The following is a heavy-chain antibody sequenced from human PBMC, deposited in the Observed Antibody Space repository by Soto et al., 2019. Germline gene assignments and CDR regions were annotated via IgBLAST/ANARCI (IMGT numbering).Heavy chain of an antibody. D-gene: IGHD4-17*01. CDR3: AKDPNGNYVGGFEM. V-gene: IGHV3-23*01. J-gene: IGHJ3*02. Sequence: EVQLLESGGGFVQPGGSLRLSCAASGFPFSKYALSWVRQTPGKGLELVSGISASGATTHYADSVKGRFTISRDNSNNTQSLQMNSLRADDTAVYYCAKDPNGNYVGGFEMWGQGTTVIVSS. CDR2: ISASGATT. CDR1: GFPFSKYA.